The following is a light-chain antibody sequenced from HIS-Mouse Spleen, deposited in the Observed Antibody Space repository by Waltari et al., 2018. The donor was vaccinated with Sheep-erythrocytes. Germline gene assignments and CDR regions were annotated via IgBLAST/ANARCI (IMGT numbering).Light chain of an antibody. V-gene: IGKV1D-13*01. CDR3: QQFNNYPRT. CDR1: QGISSA. CDR2: DAS. Sequence: AMQLTQFPSSLSASVVDRVTITCRARQGISSALAWYQQKRGKAPKLLIYDASSLKSGVPSRFSGSGSGTDFTLTISSLQPEDFATYYCQQFNNYPRTFGQGTKVEIK. J-gene: IGKJ1*01.